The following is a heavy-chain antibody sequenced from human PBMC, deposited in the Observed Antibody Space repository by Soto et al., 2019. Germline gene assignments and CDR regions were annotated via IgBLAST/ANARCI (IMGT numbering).Heavy chain of an antibody. CDR3: ARDPLIFSDAFDI. CDR1: GFTVSSNY. D-gene: IGHD3-3*01. CDR2: IYSGSRT. V-gene: IGHV3-66*01. J-gene: IGHJ3*02. Sequence: GGSLRLSCAASGFTVSSNYMSWVRQAPGKGLEWVSVIYSGSRTYYADSVKGRFTIPRDNSKNTLYLQMNSLRAEDTAVYYCARDPLIFSDAFDIWGQGKMVTVSS.